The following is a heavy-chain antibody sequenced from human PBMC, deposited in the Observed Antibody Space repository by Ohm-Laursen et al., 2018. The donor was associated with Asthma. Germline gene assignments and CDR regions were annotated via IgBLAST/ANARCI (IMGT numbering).Heavy chain of an antibody. CDR2: ISAYNGNT. CDR3: ARSTSSLTGFDP. V-gene: IGHV1-18*04. J-gene: IGHJ5*02. D-gene: IGHD2-2*01. Sequence: GSSVKVSCKVSGYTFTSYGISWVRQAPGQGLEWMGWISAYNGNTNYAQKLQGRVTMTTDTSTSTAYMELRSLRSEDTAVYYCARSTSSLTGFDPWGQGTLVTVSS. CDR1: GYTFTSYG.